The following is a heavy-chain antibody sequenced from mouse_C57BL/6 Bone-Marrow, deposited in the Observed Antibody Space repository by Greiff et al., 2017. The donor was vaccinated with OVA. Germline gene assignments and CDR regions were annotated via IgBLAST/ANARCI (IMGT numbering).Heavy chain of an antibody. CDR1: GYTFTSYG. V-gene: IGHV1-81*01. Sequence: QVQLKQSGAELARPGASVKLSCKASGYTFTSYGISWVKQRTGQGLEWIGEIYPRSGNTYYNEKFKGKATLTADKSSSTAYMELRSLTSEDSAVYFCARAPPYYGSSHWYFDVWGTGTTVTVSS. D-gene: IGHD1-1*01. CDR3: ARAPPYYGSSHWYFDV. CDR2: IYPRSGNT. J-gene: IGHJ1*03.